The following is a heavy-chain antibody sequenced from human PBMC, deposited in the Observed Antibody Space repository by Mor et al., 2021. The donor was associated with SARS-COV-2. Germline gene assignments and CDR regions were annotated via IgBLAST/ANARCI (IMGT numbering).Heavy chain of an antibody. CDR3: ATYYYDSSGYATARYGGYYFDY. V-gene: IGHV4-30-2*04. Sequence: YNPSLKSRVTISVDTSKNQFSLKLSSVTAADTAVYYCATYYYDSSGYATARYGGYYFDYWGQGTLVTVSS. J-gene: IGHJ4*02. D-gene: IGHD3-22*01.